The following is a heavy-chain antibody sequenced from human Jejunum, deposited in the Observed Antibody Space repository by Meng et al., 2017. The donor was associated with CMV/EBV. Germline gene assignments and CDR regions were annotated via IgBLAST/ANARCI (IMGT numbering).Heavy chain of an antibody. Sequence: VSGGSISTYYWSWIRQPPGKGLEWIGWAHNSGTTNYNPSLKSRVAVSVDTSKNHFSLTLASVTAADTGMYYCARGGASSKYFDSWGQGTRVTVSS. CDR1: GGSISTYY. CDR3: ARGGASSKYFDS. D-gene: IGHD4-11*01. CDR2: AHNSGTT. V-gene: IGHV4-59*01. J-gene: IGHJ4*02.